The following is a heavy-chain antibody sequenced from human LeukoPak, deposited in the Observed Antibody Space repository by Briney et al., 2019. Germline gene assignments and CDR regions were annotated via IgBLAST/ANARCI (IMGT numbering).Heavy chain of an antibody. V-gene: IGHV1-2*02. Sequence: ASVKVSCKASGGTFSSYSINWVRQAPGQGLEWMGWINPNSGGTNYAQKFQGRVTMTRDTSISTAYMELSRLRSDDTAVYYCARTTYYYDSSGGYWGQGTLVTVSS. J-gene: IGHJ4*02. CDR2: INPNSGGT. CDR1: GGTFSSYS. D-gene: IGHD3-22*01. CDR3: ARTTYYYDSSGGY.